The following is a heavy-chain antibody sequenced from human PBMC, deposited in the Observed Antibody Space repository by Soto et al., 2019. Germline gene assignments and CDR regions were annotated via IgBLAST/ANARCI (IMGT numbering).Heavy chain of an antibody. J-gene: IGHJ4*02. Sequence: PSETLSLTCTVSGGSISSSSYYWGWIRQPPGKGLEWIGSIYYSGSTYYNPSLKSRVTISVDTSKNQFSLKLSSVTAADTAVYYCARLEGGYESYYFDYWGQGTLVTVSS. CDR1: GGSISSSSYY. V-gene: IGHV4-39*01. CDR2: IYYSGST. D-gene: IGHD5-12*01. CDR3: ARLEGGYESYYFDY.